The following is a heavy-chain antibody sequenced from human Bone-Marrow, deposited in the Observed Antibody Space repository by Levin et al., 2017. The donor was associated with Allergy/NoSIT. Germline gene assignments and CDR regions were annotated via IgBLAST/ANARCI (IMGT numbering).Heavy chain of an antibody. J-gene: IGHJ4*02. D-gene: IGHD7-27*01. CDR1: GYTFTSYD. V-gene: IGHV1-8*01. CDR2: MNPNSGNT. CDR3: ARATGDLDY. Sequence: GESLKISCKASGYTFTSYDINWVRQATGQGLEWMGWMNPNSGNTGYAQKFQGRVTMTRSTSISTAYMELSSLRSEDTAVYYCARATGDLDYWGQGTLVTVSS.